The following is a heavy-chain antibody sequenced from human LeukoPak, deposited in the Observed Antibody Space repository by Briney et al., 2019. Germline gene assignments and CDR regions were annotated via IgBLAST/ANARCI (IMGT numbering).Heavy chain of an antibody. CDR1: GGSISSYY. J-gene: IGHJ6*02. CDR3: ARGGSGYDSFYYYGMDV. Sequence: SETLSLTCTVSGGSISSYYWSWIRQPPGKGLEWIGYIYDSGSTNYNPSLKSRVTISVDTPKNQFSLKLSSVTAADTAVYYCARGGSGYDSFYYYGMDVWGQGTTVTVSS. D-gene: IGHD5-12*01. V-gene: IGHV4-59*01. CDR2: IYDSGST.